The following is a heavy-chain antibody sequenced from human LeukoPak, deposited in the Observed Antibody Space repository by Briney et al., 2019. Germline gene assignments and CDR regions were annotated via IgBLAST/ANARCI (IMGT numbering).Heavy chain of an antibody. CDR1: GFTFTNYA. D-gene: IGHD6-19*01. J-gene: IGHJ5*02. CDR3: AKGGSSGWYLSNWFDP. CDR2: ISGSGDGT. V-gene: IGHV3-23*01. Sequence: GGSLRLSCAASGFTFTNYAMSWVRQAPGRGLEWVSAISGSGDGTFYADAVKSRFTVSRDTSKNTVHLQMDSLRAEDTALYYCAKGGSSGWYLSNWFDPWGQGTLVTVSS.